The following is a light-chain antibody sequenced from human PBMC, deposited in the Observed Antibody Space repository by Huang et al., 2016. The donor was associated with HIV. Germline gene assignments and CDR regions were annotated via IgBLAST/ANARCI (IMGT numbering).Light chain of an antibody. CDR2: DAH. Sequence: IVLTQSPATLSLSPGERATLTCGVSQSVRNNYLAWYQRKPGLAPRLLIYDAHVRATGIPDRFSGSGSGTDFTLTISRLEPEDFAMYYCQQYSTSSYTFGQGTKVDI. V-gene: IGKV3D-20*01. CDR1: QSVRNNY. CDR3: QQYSTSSYT. J-gene: IGKJ2*01.